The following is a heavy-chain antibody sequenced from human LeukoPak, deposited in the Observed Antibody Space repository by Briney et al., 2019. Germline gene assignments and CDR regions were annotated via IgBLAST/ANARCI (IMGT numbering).Heavy chain of an antibody. CDR3: ASPGTTGTREFDP. J-gene: IGHJ5*02. CDR1: GGTFSSYA. CDR2: IIPIFGTA. V-gene: IGHV1-69*05. D-gene: IGHD1-1*01. Sequence: ASVKVSCKASGGTFSSYAISWMRQAPGQGLEWMGGIIPIFGTANYAQKFQGRVTITTDESTSTAYMELSSLRSEDTAVYYCASPGTTGTREFDPWGQGTLVTVSS.